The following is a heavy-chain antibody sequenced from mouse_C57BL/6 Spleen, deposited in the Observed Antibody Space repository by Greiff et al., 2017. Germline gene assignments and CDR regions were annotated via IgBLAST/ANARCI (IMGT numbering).Heavy chain of an antibody. V-gene: IGHV3-6*01. CDR3: ASKEGFPY. D-gene: IGHD1-3*01. CDR1: GYSITSGYY. CDR2: ISYDGSN. Sequence: VQLQQSGPGLVKPSQSLSLTCSVTGYSITSGYYWNWIRQIPGNKLEWMGYISYDGSNNYNPSLKNRISITRDTSKNQFFLKLNSVTTEDTATYYCASKEGFPYWGQGTLVTVSA. J-gene: IGHJ3*01.